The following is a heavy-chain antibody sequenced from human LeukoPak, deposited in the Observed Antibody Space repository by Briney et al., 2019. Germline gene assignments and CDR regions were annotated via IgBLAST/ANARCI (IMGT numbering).Heavy chain of an antibody. CDR1: GFTFSSYW. J-gene: IGHJ4*02. Sequence: GGSLRLSCAASGFTFSSYWMHWVRQAPGQGLVWVSRISPDGSRTSYADSVKGRFTISRDDAKNTLYLQMSSLRAEDTAIYYCAREAGSGSYGVYWGQGTLVTVSS. V-gene: IGHV3-74*01. CDR3: AREAGSGSYGVY. D-gene: IGHD3-10*01. CDR2: ISPDGSRT.